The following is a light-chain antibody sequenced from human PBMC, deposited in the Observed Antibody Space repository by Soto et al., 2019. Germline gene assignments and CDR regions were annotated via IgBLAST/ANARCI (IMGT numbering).Light chain of an antibody. CDR1: TGAVTSGHY. CDR2: DTD. Sequence: QAVVTQEPSLTVSPGGTVTLTCGSSTGAVTSGHYPYWFQQKPGQAPRTLLRDTDYKHSWTPARFSGSLLGGKAALTLSGAQAEDEAVYYCFLTYSGDYGALRVFGGGTKLTVL. CDR3: FLTYSGDYGALRV. V-gene: IGLV7-46*01. J-gene: IGLJ3*02.